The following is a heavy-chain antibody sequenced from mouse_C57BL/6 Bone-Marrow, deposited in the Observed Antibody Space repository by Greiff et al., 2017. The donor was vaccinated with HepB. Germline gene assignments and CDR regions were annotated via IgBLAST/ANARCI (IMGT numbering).Heavy chain of an antibody. CDR2: IDPSDSET. CDR1: GYTFTSYW. J-gene: IGHJ3*01. Sequence: VQLQQPGAELVRPGSSVKLSCKASGYTFTSYWMHWVKQRPIQGLEWIGNIDPSDSETHYNQKFKDKATLTVDKSSSTAYMQLSSLTSEDSAVYYCAPGLGRGRAWFAYWGQGTLVTVSA. D-gene: IGHD4-1*01. CDR3: APGLGRGRAWFAY. V-gene: IGHV1-52*01.